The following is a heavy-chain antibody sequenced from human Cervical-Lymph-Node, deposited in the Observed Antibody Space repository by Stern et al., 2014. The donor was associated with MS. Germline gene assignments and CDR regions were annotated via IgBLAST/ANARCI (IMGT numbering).Heavy chain of an antibody. J-gene: IGHJ3*01. CDR2: INPNSGGT. D-gene: IGHD6-19*01. CDR1: GYTFTDYY. V-gene: IGHV1-2*04. CDR3: ARGGRSSGWSPPDAFDL. Sequence: VQLVQSGAEVKKPGASVKVSCKASGYTFTDYYMHWVRQAPGQGLEWMGWINPNSGGTNYAQKFQGWVTMARDTSLRTAHLELSRLRSDDTAVYYCARGGRSSGWSPPDAFDLWGQGTMVTVSS.